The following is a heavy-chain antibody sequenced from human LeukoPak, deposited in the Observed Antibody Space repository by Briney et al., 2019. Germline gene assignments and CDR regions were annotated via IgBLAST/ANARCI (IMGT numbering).Heavy chain of an antibody. CDR1: GGSISSYY. D-gene: IGHD3-10*01. V-gene: IGHV4-4*07. Sequence: SETLSLTCTVSGGSISSYYWSWIRRPAGKGLEWIGRIYTSGSTNYNPSLKSRVTMSVDTSKNQFSLKLSSVTAADTAVYYCARELRGVDGSGGSRWFDPWGQGTLVTVSS. J-gene: IGHJ5*02. CDR3: ARELRGVDGSGGSRWFDP. CDR2: IYTSGST.